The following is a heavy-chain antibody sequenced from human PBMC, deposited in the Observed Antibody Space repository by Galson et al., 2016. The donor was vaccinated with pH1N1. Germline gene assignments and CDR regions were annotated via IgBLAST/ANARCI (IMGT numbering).Heavy chain of an antibody. J-gene: IGHJ4*02. Sequence: SVKVSCKASGYTFTDYDINWVRQGTGQGLEWMGWMNPNNDNTGYAQKIQGRVTMTRNTSISTAYMELRSLRSEDTAVYYCARGGYCSGGSCYDVFDYWGQGTLVTVS. D-gene: IGHD2-15*01. V-gene: IGHV1-8*01. CDR1: GYTFTDYD. CDR2: MNPNNDNT. CDR3: ARGGYCSGGSCYDVFDY.